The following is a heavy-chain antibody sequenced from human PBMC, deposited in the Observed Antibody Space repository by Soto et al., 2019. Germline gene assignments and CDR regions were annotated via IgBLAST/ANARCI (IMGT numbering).Heavy chain of an antibody. Sequence: ASVKVSCKASGFTFTSSAMQWVRQARGQRLEWIGWIVVGSGNTNYAQKFQERVTITGDMSTSTAYMELSSLRSEDTAVYYCAATYYDFWSGIDAFEIWGQGKMVTV. CDR2: IVVGSGNT. CDR1: GFTFTSSA. D-gene: IGHD3-3*01. J-gene: IGHJ3*02. CDR3: AATYYDFWSGIDAFEI. V-gene: IGHV1-58*02.